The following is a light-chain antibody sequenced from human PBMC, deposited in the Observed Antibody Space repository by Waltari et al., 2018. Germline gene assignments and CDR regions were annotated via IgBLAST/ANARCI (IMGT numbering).Light chain of an antibody. V-gene: IGKV2-30*02. CDR3: MQATHWPHT. Sequence: DVVMTQSPLSLPVTLGQPASISCRSSQSLVHSDGTTYLNWYHQRPGQPPRRLIYRLSARDSETPDMIRGSGSGSDFTLTISRVEAEDVGVYYCMQATHWPHTFGPGTKVDIK. J-gene: IGKJ3*01. CDR1: QSLVHSDGTTY. CDR2: RLS.